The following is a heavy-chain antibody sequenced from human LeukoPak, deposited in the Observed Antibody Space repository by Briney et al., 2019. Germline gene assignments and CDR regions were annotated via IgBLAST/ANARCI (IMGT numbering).Heavy chain of an antibody. CDR3: VKDLAVTTSY. J-gene: IGHJ4*02. CDR2: INHSGST. Sequence: SETLSLTCAVYGGSFSGYYWSWIRQPLGTGLEWIGEINHSGSTNYNPSLKSRVTISVDTSKNQFSLKLSSVTAADTAVYYCVKDLAVTTSYWGQGTLVTVSS. V-gene: IGHV4-34*01. D-gene: IGHD1-1*01. CDR1: GGSFSGYY.